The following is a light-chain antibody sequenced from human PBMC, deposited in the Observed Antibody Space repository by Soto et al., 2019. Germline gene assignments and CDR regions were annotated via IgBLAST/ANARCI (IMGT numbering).Light chain of an antibody. Sequence: DIQMTQSPSTLSASVGDRVTITCRASQSISSWLAWYQQKPGKAPKLLIYDASSLESGVPSRFSGSGSGTEFTLTISSLQPDDSETYYCQQYNSYSGVTFGPGTKVDI. V-gene: IGKV1-5*01. J-gene: IGKJ3*01. CDR1: QSISSW. CDR2: DAS. CDR3: QQYNSYSGVT.